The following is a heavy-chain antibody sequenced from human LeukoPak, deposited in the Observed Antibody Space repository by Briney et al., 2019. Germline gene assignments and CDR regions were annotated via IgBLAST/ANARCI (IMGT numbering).Heavy chain of an antibody. J-gene: IGHJ4*02. CDR2: IYYSGST. V-gene: IGHV4-59*01. CDR1: GGSISSYY. D-gene: IGHD1-26*01. Sequence: SETLSLTCTVSGGSISSYYWSWIRQPPGKGLEWIGYIYYSGSTNYNPSLKSRVTISVDTSKNQFSLKLSSVTAADTAVYYCARGGARLAFDYWGQGTLVTVSS. CDR3: ARGGARLAFDY.